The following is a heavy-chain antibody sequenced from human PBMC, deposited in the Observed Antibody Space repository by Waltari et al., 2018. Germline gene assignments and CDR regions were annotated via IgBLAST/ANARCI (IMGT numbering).Heavy chain of an antibody. V-gene: IGHV3-21*01. Sequence: EVQLVESGGGLVKPGGSLRLSCAASGFTFSSYSMNWVRQAPGKGLEWVSSISSSSSYIYYADSVKCRFTISRDNAKNSLYLQMNSLRAEDTAVYYCARDQSKRGYSYGYDYWGQGTLVTVSS. D-gene: IGHD5-18*01. CDR2: ISSSSSYI. CDR1: GFTFSSYS. CDR3: ARDQSKRGYSYGYDY. J-gene: IGHJ4*02.